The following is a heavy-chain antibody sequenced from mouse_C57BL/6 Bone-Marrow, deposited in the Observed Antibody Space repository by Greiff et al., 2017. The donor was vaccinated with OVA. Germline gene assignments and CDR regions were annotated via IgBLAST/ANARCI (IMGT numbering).Heavy chain of an antibody. CDR1: GFTFSGYA. Sequence: EVKLMESGGDLVKPGGSLKLSCAASGFTFSGYAMSWVRQTPEKRLEWVATISDGGSYTYHPDNVKGRFTISRDNAKNNLYLQMSHLKSEDTAMYYCAGGSITGPHYWGQGTTLTVSS. D-gene: IGHD1-1*01. V-gene: IGHV5-4*03. J-gene: IGHJ2*01. CDR2: ISDGGSYT. CDR3: AGGSITGPHY.